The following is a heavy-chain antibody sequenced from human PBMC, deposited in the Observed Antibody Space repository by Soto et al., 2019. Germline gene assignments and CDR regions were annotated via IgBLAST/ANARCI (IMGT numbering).Heavy chain of an antibody. V-gene: IGHV4-4*07. CDR2: IYATGTT. CDR1: GASISGFY. D-gene: IGHD1-1*01. J-gene: IGHJ5*02. CDR3: VRDGTKTLRDWFDL. Sequence: PSETLSITCTVSGASISGFYWSWIRKSAGKGLEWIGRIYATGTTDYNPSLKSRVMMSVDTSKKQFSLKLRSVTAADTAVYYCVRDGTKTLRDWFDLGGQG.